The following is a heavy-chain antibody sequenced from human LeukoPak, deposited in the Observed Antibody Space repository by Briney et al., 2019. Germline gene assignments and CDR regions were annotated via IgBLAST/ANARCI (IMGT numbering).Heavy chain of an antibody. CDR3: AKDLSGWYYFGY. V-gene: IGHV3-30*18. D-gene: IGHD6-19*01. CDR2: ISYDGSNK. CDR1: GFTFSRYG. Sequence: PGGSLRLSCTASGFTFSRYGMHWVRQAPGKGLEWVAVISYDGSNKYYTDSVKGRFTISRDNSKNTLYLQMNSLRAEDTAVYYCAKDLSGWYYFGYWGQGTLVTVSS. J-gene: IGHJ4*02.